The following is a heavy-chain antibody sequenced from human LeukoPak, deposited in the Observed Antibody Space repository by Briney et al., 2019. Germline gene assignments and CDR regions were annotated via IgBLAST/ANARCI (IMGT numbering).Heavy chain of an antibody. CDR3: ARGRRSGGSCYSDY. D-gene: IGHD2-15*01. Sequence: GASVKVSCKASGYTFTGYYMHWVRQAPGQGLGWMGRINPNSGGTNYAQKFQGRVTMTRDTSISTAYMELSRLRSDDTAVYYCARGRRSGGSCYSDYWGQGTLVTVSS. V-gene: IGHV1-2*06. CDR2: INPNSGGT. CDR1: GYTFTGYY. J-gene: IGHJ4*02.